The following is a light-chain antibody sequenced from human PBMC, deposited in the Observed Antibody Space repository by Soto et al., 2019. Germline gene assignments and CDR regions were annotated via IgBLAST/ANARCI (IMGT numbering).Light chain of an antibody. CDR3: MQGRHWLGT. J-gene: IGKJ1*01. CDR1: QSLVYNDGNTY. CDR2: KVS. V-gene: IGKV2D-30*01. Sequence: DVVLTQSPLSLPVTLGQPASISCRSSQSLVYNDGNTYLSWFQQRPGQSSRRLIYKVSNWDSGVPERLSGSGSGTDFTLKISRAEAEDVGVYYCMQGRHWLGTFGQGTKVEIK.